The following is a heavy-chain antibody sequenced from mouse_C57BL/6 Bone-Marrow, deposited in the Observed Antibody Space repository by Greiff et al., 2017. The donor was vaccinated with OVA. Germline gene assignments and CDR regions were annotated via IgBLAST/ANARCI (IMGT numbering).Heavy chain of an antibody. D-gene: IGHD2-4*01. V-gene: IGHV1-9*01. CDR2: ILPGSGST. CDR1: GYTFTGYW. CDR3: AFYYDYDEGFDY. J-gene: IGHJ2*01. Sequence: VQLKESGAELMKPGASVKLSCKATGYTFTGYWIEWVKQRPGHGLEWIGEILPGSGSTTYTEKFKGKATFTADTSTNTSYMQPSSLTTEHSAIYYGAFYYDYDEGFDYWGQGTTLTVSA.